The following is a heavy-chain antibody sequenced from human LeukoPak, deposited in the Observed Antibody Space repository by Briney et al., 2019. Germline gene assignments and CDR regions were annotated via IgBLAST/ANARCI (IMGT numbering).Heavy chain of an antibody. CDR2: VSGSGGSA. Sequence: GGSLRLSCAASGFTFSTYGMSWVRQAPGKGLEWVSAVSGSGGSAYYADSVKGRFTISRDNSKNTLYLQMNSLRAEDTAVYYCVKKTPEGSFDYWGQGTLVTVSS. CDR3: VKKTPEGSFDY. D-gene: IGHD1-14*01. V-gene: IGHV3-23*01. CDR1: GFTFSTYG. J-gene: IGHJ4*02.